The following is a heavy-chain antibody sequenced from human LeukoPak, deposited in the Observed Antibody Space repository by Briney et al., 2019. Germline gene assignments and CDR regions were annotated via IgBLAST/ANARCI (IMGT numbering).Heavy chain of an antibody. CDR1: GGSISSSSYY. V-gene: IGHV4-39*01. J-gene: IGHJ4*02. D-gene: IGHD6-19*01. CDR3: ARSGSGRLLDY. Sequence: PSETLSLTCTVSGGSISSSSYYWGWIRQPPGKALEWIGSIYYSGSTYYNPSLKSRVTITVDTSKNQFSLKLSSVTATDTAVYFCARSGSGRLLDYWGQGTLVTVSS. CDR2: IYYSGST.